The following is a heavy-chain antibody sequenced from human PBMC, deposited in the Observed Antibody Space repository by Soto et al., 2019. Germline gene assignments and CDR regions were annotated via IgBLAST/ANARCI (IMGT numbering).Heavy chain of an antibody. CDR3: AKEVIAARPYHFDL. CDR1: GFTFNNYA. V-gene: IGHV3-23*01. D-gene: IGHD6-6*01. CDR2: ISASGAYT. J-gene: IGHJ4*02. Sequence: EVHLLGSGGGLVNLGGSLRLSCAASGFTFNNYAVSWARQTPGKGLEWVATISASGAYTFYADSVTGRFTISRDNSHNTLFLHMRSPRAGDTATYCWAKEVIAARPYHFDLWGQGTLVTVSS.